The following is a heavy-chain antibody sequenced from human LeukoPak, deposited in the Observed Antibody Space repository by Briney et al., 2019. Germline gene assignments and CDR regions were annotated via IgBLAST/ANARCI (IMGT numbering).Heavy chain of an antibody. CDR1: GGSISSGDYY. CDR2: IYYSGST. J-gene: IGHJ2*01. CDR3: ARCNSAEGPYDSSGFVLNVYFDL. D-gene: IGHD3-22*01. V-gene: IGHV4-30-4*08. Sequence: PSETLSLTCTVSGGSISSGDYYWSWIPQPPGKGLEWIGYIYYSGSTYYNPSLKSRVTISVDTSKNQFSLKLSSVTAADTAVYYCARCNSAEGPYDSSGFVLNVYFDLWGRGTLVTVSS.